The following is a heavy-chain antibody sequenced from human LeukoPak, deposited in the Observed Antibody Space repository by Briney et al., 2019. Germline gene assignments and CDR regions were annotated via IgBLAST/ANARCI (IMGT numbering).Heavy chain of an antibody. CDR3: ARGKWFGEAYYYYYYGMDV. J-gene: IGHJ6*02. CDR2: INPSGGST. V-gene: IGHV1-46*01. D-gene: IGHD3-10*01. CDR1: GYTFTSYY. Sequence: ASVKVSCKASGYTFTSYYMHWVRQAPGQGLEWMGIINPSGGSTSYAQKFQSRVTMTRDTSTSTVYMELSSLRSEDTAVYYCARGKWFGEAYYYYYYGMDVWGQGTTVTVSS.